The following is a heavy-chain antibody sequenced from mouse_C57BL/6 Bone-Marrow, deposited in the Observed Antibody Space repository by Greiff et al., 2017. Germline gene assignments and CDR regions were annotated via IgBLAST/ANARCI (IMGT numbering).Heavy chain of an antibody. CDR1: GFTFSDYG. CDR2: ISSGSSTI. J-gene: IGHJ4*01. V-gene: IGHV5-17*01. CDR3: ARRDYYGSSYDAMDY. Sequence: EVQGVESGGGLVKPGGSLKLSCAASGFTFSDYGMHWVRQAPEKGLEWVAYISSGSSTIYYADTVKGRFTISRDNAKNTLFLQMTSLRSEDTAMYYCARRDYYGSSYDAMDYWGQGTSVTVSS. D-gene: IGHD1-1*01.